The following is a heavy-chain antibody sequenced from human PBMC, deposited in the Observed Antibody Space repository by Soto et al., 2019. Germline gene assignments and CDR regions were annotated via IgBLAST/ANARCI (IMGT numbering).Heavy chain of an antibody. CDR1: GGTFSSYA. Sequence: SVKVSCKASGGTFSSYAISWVRQAPGQGLEWMGGIIPIFGTANYAQKFQGRVTITADGSTSTAYMELSSLRSEDTAVYYCASEVYSSGWPTYYYYYGMDVWGQGTTVTVSS. CDR2: IIPIFGTA. D-gene: IGHD6-19*01. V-gene: IGHV1-69*13. CDR3: ASEVYSSGWPTYYYYYGMDV. J-gene: IGHJ6*02.